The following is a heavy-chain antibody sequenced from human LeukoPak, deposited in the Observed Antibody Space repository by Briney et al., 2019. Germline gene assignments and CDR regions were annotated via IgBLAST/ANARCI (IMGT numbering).Heavy chain of an antibody. CDR3: ARDHNWGPDY. CDR1: GYSFTDHY. CDR2: IHPKTGVT. D-gene: IGHD7-27*01. J-gene: IGHJ4*02. V-gene: IGHV1-2*02. Sequence: EASVKVPCKASGYSFTDHYLHWLRQAPGQGLEWMAWIHPKTGVTNYAERFQGRLSLTRDTSISTLYMELDSLTSDDTAVYYCARDHNWGPDYWGQGTLVSVSS.